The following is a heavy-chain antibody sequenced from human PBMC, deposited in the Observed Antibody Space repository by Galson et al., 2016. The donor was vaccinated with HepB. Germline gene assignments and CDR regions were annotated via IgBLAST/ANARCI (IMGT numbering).Heavy chain of an antibody. CDR3: ARVFGADYGGIWYSDL. D-gene: IGHD4-23*01. V-gene: IGHV3-23*01. Sequence: SLRLSCAASGFTFSSYAMSWVRQAPGKGLEWVSAISGSGGSTYYADSVKGRFTISRDNPKNSVYLQMTSLRAEDTALYYCARVFGADYGGIWYSDLWGRGTLVTVSS. CDR2: ISGSGGST. CDR1: GFTFSSYA. J-gene: IGHJ2*01.